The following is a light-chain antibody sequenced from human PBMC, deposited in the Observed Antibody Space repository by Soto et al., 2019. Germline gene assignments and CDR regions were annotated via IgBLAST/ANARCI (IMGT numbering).Light chain of an antibody. Sequence: ETVMTQSPATLSVSPGERPTLSCRASQSVSSNLAWYQQKPGQAPRLLIYDASTRATGIPARFSGSGSGTEFTLTNSSLESEDFAVYYCQQYNTWPLTFGPGTKVDIK. J-gene: IGKJ3*01. CDR3: QQYNTWPLT. V-gene: IGKV3-15*01. CDR2: DAS. CDR1: QSVSSN.